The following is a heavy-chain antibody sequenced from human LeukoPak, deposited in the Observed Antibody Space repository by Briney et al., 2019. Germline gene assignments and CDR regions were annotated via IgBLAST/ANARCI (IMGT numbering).Heavy chain of an antibody. Sequence: GGSLRLSCAASGFTFSSYEMNWVRQAPGKGLEWVSYISSSGSTIYYADSVKGRFTISRDNAKNSLYLQMNSLRAEDTAVYYCAGLYYDFWSGLDDAFDIWGQGTMVTVSS. V-gene: IGHV3-48*03. D-gene: IGHD3-3*01. CDR1: GFTFSSYE. CDR3: AGLYYDFWSGLDDAFDI. J-gene: IGHJ3*02. CDR2: ISSSGSTI.